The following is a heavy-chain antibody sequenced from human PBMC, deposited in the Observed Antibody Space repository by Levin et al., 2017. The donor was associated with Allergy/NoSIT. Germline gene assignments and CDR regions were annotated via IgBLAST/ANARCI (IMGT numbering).Heavy chain of an antibody. D-gene: IGHD5-24*01. V-gene: IGHV3-30-3*01. J-gene: IGHJ6*02. CDR2: ISFDANNE. CDR3: AREDDYQWGMDV. Sequence: GESLKISCAGPGFTFSNYPMHWVRQAPGKGLEWVAFISFDANNEYYPDSVKGRFTISRDNSQNTLYLQMNSLRRGDTAVYYCAREDDYQWGMDVWGQGTTVTVSS. CDR1: GFTFSNYP.